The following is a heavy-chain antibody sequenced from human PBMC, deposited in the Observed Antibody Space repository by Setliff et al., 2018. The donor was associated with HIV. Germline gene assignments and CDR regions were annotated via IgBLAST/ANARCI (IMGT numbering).Heavy chain of an antibody. J-gene: IGHJ6*03. CDR2: INSESKYK. Sequence: GESLKISCAASGFIFSSYSMNWVRQVPGKGLQWVSSINSESKYKFYADSVKGRFAISRDNGKNSLFLQMNNLRAEDTAVYYCAKHAPQYYYYYMDVWGKGTTVTVSS. CDR1: GFIFSSYS. D-gene: IGHD2-2*01. CDR3: AKHAPQYYYYYMDV. V-gene: IGHV3-21*04.